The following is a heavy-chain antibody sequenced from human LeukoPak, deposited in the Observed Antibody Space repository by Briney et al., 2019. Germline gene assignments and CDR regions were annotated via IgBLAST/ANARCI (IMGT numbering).Heavy chain of an antibody. J-gene: IGHJ4*02. D-gene: IGHD1-7*01. Sequence: PGGSLRLSCAASGFTFSSYGMHWVRQAPGKGLEWVAFIRYDGSNKYYADSVKGRFTISRDNSKNTLYLQMNSLRAEDTAVYYCAGWDYQHEPHFDSWGQGTLVTVSS. CDR3: AGWDYQHEPHFDS. V-gene: IGHV3-30*02. CDR2: IRYDGSNK. CDR1: GFTFSSYG.